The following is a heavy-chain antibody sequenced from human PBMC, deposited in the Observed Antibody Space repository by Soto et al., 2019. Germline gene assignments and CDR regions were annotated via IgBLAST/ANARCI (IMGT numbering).Heavy chain of an antibody. CDR3: GVLMVYAIHDY. D-gene: IGHD2-8*01. V-gene: IGHV1-18*01. J-gene: IGHJ4*02. CDR2: ISAYNGNT. Sequence: GPVKVSCKASGYTFTSYGISWVRQAPGQGLEWMGWISAYNGNTNYAQKLQGRVTMTTDTSTSTAYMELRSLRSDDTAVYYCGVLMVYAIHDYWGQGTLVTVSS. CDR1: GYTFTSYG.